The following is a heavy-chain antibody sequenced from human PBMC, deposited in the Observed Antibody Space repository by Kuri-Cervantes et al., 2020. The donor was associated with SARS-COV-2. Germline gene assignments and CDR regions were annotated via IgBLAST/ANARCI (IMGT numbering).Heavy chain of an antibody. CDR1: GGSISSSSYY. V-gene: IGHV4-39*07. Sequence: GSLRLSCTVSGGSISSSSYYWGWIRQPPGKGLEWSGSIYFSGSTYYNPSLKRRVTISLQTSKNQFSLKLSSMTAADPTVYYCAGDAVDSSWSLYYYYVMDDWGQGTTVTVSS. D-gene: IGHD6-13*01. CDR3: AGDAVDSSWSLYYYYVMDD. CDR2: IYFSGST. J-gene: IGHJ6*02.